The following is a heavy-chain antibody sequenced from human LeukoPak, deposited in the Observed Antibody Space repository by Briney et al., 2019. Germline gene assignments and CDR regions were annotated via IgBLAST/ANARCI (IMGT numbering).Heavy chain of an antibody. J-gene: IGHJ4*02. V-gene: IGHV3-66*04. Sequence: GGSLRLSCAASGFTVSSNYMSWVRQAPGKGLEWVSVIYSGGSASYADSVKGRFTISRDNSRNTLYLQMNSLRGEDAAVYYCARHKDSGSYDYWGRGTLVTVSS. CDR1: GFTVSSNY. CDR3: ARHKDSGSYDY. CDR2: IYSGGSA. D-gene: IGHD3-10*01.